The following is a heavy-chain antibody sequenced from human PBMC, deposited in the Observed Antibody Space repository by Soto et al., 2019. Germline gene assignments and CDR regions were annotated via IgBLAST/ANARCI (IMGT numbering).Heavy chain of an antibody. Sequence: GSLRLSCAASGFTFGDYYMSWIRQAPGKGLEWISYISNSGSTKNYADSVRGRFTISRDNAKNSLYLQMNSLRAEDTAVYYCARGGTAKFTYWGQGALVTVSS. D-gene: IGHD2-21*02. J-gene: IGHJ4*02. CDR3: ARGGTAKFTY. CDR2: ISNSGSTK. CDR1: GFTFGDYY. V-gene: IGHV3-11*01.